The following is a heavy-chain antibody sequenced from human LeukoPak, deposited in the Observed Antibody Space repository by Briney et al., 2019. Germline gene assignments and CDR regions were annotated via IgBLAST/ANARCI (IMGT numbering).Heavy chain of an antibody. CDR3: ARAGYSSGWIIDY. Sequence: GGSLRLSCAASGFTFSSYWMHWVRQAPGKGLVWVSRINSDGSSTSYADSVKGRFTISRDNAKNTLYLQMNSLRAEDTAVYYCARAGYSSGWIIDYWGQGTLVTVSS. V-gene: IGHV3-74*01. D-gene: IGHD6-19*01. CDR2: INSDGSST. J-gene: IGHJ4*02. CDR1: GFTFSSYW.